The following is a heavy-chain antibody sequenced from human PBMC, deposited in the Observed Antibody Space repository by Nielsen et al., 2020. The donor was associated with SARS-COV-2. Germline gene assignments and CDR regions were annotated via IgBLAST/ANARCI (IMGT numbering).Heavy chain of an antibody. CDR2: ISSSSSYI. CDR3: ARDGYNTPY. J-gene: IGHJ4*02. Sequence: GESLKISCAASGFTFSSYAMSWVRQAPGKGLEWVSSISSSSSYIYYADSVKGRFTISRDNAKNSLYLQMNSLRAEDTAVYYCARDGYNTPYWGQGTLVTVSS. V-gene: IGHV3-21*01. D-gene: IGHD5-24*01. CDR1: GFTFSSYA.